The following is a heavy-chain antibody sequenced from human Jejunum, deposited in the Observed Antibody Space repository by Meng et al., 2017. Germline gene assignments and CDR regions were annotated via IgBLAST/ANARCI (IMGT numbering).Heavy chain of an antibody. CDR1: GYTFTSYG. J-gene: IGHJ4*02. D-gene: IGHD1-26*01. CDR2: ISVYHGNT. Sequence: QVQLVQSGAEVKNPGASVKVPCKTSGYTFTSYGISRVRQAPGQGLEWMGWISVYHGNTNYAQKLQGRVTMTTDTSTSTAYMELRSLRSDDTAVYFCARDYSGTSYRYSDYWGQGTLVTVSS. V-gene: IGHV1-18*01. CDR3: ARDYSGTSYRYSDY.